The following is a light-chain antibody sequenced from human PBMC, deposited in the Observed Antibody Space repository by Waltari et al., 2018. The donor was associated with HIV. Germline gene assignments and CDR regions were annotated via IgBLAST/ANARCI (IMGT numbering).Light chain of an antibody. V-gene: IGKV3-15*01. CDR1: QSVSSN. CDR2: GAS. J-gene: IGKJ2*01. Sequence: IVMTHPPATLSVSPGERATLSCRASQSVSSNLAWHQQKPGQAPRLLIYGASTRATGIPARFSGSGSGTEFTLTISSLQSEDFAVYYCQQYNNWPRTFGQGTKLEIK. CDR3: QQYNNWPRT.